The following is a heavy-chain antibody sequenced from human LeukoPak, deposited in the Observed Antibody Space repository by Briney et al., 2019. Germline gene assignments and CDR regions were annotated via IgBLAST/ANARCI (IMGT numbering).Heavy chain of an antibody. CDR1: GLTYSGYG. CDR3: AREWSTVAAEDY. J-gene: IGHJ4*02. V-gene: IGHV3-48*01. Sequence: PGGSLRLSCAASGLTYSGYGMNWARQAPGKGLEWVSYISSSSTIYYADSVKGRFTISRDNAKNSLYLQMNSLRAEDTAVYYCAREWSTVAAEDYWGQGTLVTVSS. CDR2: ISSSSTI. D-gene: IGHD4-23*01.